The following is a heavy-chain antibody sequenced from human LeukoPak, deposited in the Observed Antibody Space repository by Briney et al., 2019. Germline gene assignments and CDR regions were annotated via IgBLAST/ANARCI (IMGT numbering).Heavy chain of an antibody. Sequence: GGSLRLSCAASGFTFSSYAMSWVRQAPGKGLELVSAISGSGGSTYYADSVKGRFTISRDNSKNTLYLQMNSLRAEDTAVYYCTRAGYCSGGRCYNFDHWGQGTLVTVSS. D-gene: IGHD2-15*01. CDR1: GFTFSSYA. J-gene: IGHJ5*02. CDR2: ISGSGGST. CDR3: TRAGYCSGGRCYNFDH. V-gene: IGHV3-23*01.